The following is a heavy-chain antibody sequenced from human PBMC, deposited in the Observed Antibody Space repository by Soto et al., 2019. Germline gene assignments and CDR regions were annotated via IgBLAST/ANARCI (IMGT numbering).Heavy chain of an antibody. V-gene: IGHV3-23*01. D-gene: IGHD3-3*01. J-gene: IGHJ4*02. CDR1: GFTFSSYA. Sequence: PGGSLRLSCAASGFTFSSYAMSWVRQALGKGLEGVSSMSGAGRSSYDADSVKGRFTISRDNSKNTLYLQMNNLRAEDTALYFCAKGPIFGVEDIYDYWGQGSLVTVSS. CDR3: AKGPIFGVEDIYDY. CDR2: MSGAGRSS.